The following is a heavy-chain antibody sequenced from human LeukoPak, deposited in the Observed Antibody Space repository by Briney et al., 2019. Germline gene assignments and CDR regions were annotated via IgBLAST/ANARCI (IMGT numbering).Heavy chain of an antibody. D-gene: IGHD6-6*01. J-gene: IGHJ4*02. CDR1: GFSFSGHW. CDR2: ISPTGSTT. Sequence: GGSLRLSCTASGFSFSGHWMHWARQLPGKGQVWVSRISPTGSTTSYADSVKGRFTVSRDNAKNTLYLQVNNLRAEDTAVYYCARGPNSNWSGLDFWGQGTLLTVSS. V-gene: IGHV3-74*01. CDR3: ARGPNSNWSGLDF.